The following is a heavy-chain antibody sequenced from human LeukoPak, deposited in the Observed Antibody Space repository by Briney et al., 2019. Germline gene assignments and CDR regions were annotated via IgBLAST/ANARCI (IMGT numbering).Heavy chain of an antibody. CDR1: GYTFTGYY. Sequence: ASVMVSCKASGYTFTGYYMHWVRQAPGQGLEWMGWINPNSGGTNYAQKFQGRVTMTRDTSISTAYMELSRLRSDDTAVYYCARGSPRMITFGGVIVTLSFDYWGQGTLVTVSS. J-gene: IGHJ4*02. CDR3: ARGSPRMITFGGVIVTLSFDY. D-gene: IGHD3-16*02. CDR2: INPNSGGT. V-gene: IGHV1-2*02.